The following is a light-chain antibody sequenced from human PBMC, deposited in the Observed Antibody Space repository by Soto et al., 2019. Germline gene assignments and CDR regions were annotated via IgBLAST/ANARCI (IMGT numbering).Light chain of an antibody. J-gene: IGLJ1*01. CDR3: ASYTSSSTYV. V-gene: IGLV2-14*01. CDR1: SSDVGGYDY. Sequence: QSALTQPASVSGSPGQSITISCTGTSSDVGGYDYVSWFQQHADTAPKVLIYEVSHRPPGVSNRFSGSKSGNTASLTISWLQAEDEAEYYCASYTSSSTYVFGTGTKLTVL. CDR2: EVS.